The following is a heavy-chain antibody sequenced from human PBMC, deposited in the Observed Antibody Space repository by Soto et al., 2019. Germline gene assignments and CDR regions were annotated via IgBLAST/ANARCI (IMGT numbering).Heavy chain of an antibody. CDR2: IIPIFGTA. V-gene: IGHV1-69*13. D-gene: IGHD5-12*01. CDR1: GYTFTSYG. CDR3: AVGSVDIVPTGMKPFDP. Sequence: GASVKVSCKASGYTFTSYGISWVRQAPGQGLEWMGGIIPIFGTANYAQKFQGRVTITADESTSTAYMELSSLRSEDTAIYYCAVGSVDIVPTGMKPFDPWGQGTLVTVSS. J-gene: IGHJ5*02.